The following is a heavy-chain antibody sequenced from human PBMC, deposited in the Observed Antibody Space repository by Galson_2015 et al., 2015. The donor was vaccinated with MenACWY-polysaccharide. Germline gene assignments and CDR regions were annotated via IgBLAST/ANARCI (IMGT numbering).Heavy chain of an antibody. CDR2: IKSDGSST. V-gene: IGHV3-74*01. Sequence: SLRLSCAVSGFTFSDHYMSWIRQAPGKGLVWVSRIKSDGSSTNYADSVKGRFTISRDNAKNTLYLQMNSLRAEDTALYYCARGYSAYDWGQGTLVTVSA. CDR3: ARGYSAYD. D-gene: IGHD5-12*01. CDR1: GFTFSDHY. J-gene: IGHJ4*02.